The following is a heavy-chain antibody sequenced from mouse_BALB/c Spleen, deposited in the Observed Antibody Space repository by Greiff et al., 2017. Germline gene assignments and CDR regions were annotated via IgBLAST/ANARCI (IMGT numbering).Heavy chain of an antibody. CDR1: GFTFSSYA. CDR3: ARIYYGSSYVYYYAMDY. V-gene: IGHV5-6-5*01. Sequence: DVMLVESGGGLVKPGGSLKLSCAASGFTFSSYAMSWVRQTPEKRLEWVASISSGGSTYYPDSVKGRFTISRDNARNILYLQMSSLRSEDTAMYYCARIYYGSSYVYYYAMDYWGQGTSVTVSS. D-gene: IGHD1-1*01. J-gene: IGHJ4*01. CDR2: ISSGGST.